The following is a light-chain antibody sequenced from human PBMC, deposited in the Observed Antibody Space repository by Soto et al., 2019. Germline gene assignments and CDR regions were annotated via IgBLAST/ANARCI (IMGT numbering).Light chain of an antibody. CDR2: GAS. J-gene: IGKJ5*01. Sequence: EIVLTQSPGTLSLSPGERATLSCRASQSVSSSYLAWYQQKPGQAPMLLIYGASSRAPGIPDRFSGSGSGTDFTLTISRLEPEDFAVYYCQQYGSSPTFGQGTRLEIK. CDR1: QSVSSSY. CDR3: QQYGSSPT. V-gene: IGKV3-20*01.